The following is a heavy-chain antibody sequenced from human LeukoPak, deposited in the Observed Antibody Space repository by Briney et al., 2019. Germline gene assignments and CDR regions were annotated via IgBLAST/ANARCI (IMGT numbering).Heavy chain of an antibody. CDR2: ISGSGGSS. J-gene: IGHJ4*02. Sequence: QTGGSLRLSCAASGFTFSSYAMSWVRQAPGKGLEWVSAISGSGGSSYYADSEKGQFTISRDNSKNTLYLQMNSLRAEDTAVYYCAKDSVTKYDFWSGPTYFVDYWGQGTLVTVSS. V-gene: IGHV3-23*01. D-gene: IGHD3-3*01. CDR1: GFTFSSYA. CDR3: AKDSVTKYDFWSGPTYFVDY.